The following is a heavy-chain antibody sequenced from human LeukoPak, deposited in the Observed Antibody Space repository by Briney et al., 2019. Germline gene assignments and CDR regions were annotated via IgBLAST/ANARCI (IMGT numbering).Heavy chain of an antibody. CDR1: GGTFSSYA. D-gene: IGHD6-19*01. Sequence: SVKVSCKASGGTFSSYAISWVRQAPGQGLERMGGIIPIFGTANYAQKFQGRVTITTDESTSTAYMELSSLRSEDTAVYYCAREAAYSSGWDYWGQGTLVTVSS. CDR3: AREAAYSSGWDY. J-gene: IGHJ4*02. CDR2: IIPIFGTA. V-gene: IGHV1-69*05.